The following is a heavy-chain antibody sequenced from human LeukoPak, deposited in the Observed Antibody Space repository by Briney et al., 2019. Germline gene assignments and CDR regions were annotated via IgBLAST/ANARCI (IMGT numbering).Heavy chain of an antibody. CDR1: GGSFSGYY. J-gene: IGHJ5*02. CDR3: ARGLGHSSSWYPWFDP. V-gene: IGHV4-34*01. D-gene: IGHD6-13*01. CDR2: INHSGST. Sequence: KPSETLSLTCAVYGGSFSGYYWSWIRQPPGKGLEWIGEINHSGSTNYNPSLKSRVTISVDTSKNQFSLKLSSVTAADTAVYYCARGLGHSSSWYPWFDPWGQGTLVTVSS.